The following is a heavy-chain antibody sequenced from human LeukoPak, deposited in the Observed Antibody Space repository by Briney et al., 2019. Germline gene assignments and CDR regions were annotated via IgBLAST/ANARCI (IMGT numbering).Heavy chain of an antibody. CDR1: GCSRRTSGMC. J-gene: IGHJ5*01. D-gene: IGHD1-26*01. CDR3: ARTRVRSGTYTGWFDS. Sequence: SCPTLANPTHTLTLTSTFTGCSRRTSGMCVTWIRQPPRKALERLDRSYWEGDEYYSAALTTRLTLLKDSRENQVALTVANMDPIDAGAYYCARTRVRSGTYTGWFDSWGEGSVVTVSS. V-gene: IGHV2-70*11. CDR2: SYWEGDE.